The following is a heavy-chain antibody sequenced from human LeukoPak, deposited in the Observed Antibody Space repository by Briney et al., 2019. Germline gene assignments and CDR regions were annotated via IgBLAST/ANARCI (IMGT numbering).Heavy chain of an antibody. CDR3: AREGLAAAGTDY. J-gene: IGHJ4*02. D-gene: IGHD6-13*01. V-gene: IGHV4-34*01. CDR2: MNHSGST. Sequence: SETLSLTCAVYGGSFSGYYWSWIRQPPGKGLEWIGEMNHSGSTNYNPSLKSRVTISLDTSKNQFSLKLSSVTAADTAVYYCAREGLAAAGTDYWGQGTLVTVSS. CDR1: GGSFSGYY.